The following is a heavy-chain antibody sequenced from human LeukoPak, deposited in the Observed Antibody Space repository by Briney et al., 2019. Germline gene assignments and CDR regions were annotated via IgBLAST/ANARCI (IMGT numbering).Heavy chain of an antibody. Sequence: GGSLRLSCAASGFTFSSYSMNWVRQAPGKGLEWVSYISSSSSTIYYADSVKSRFTISRDNAKNSLYLQMNSLRAEDTAVYYCAREDCSSTSCPISYWGQGTLVTVSS. CDR3: AREDCSSTSCPISY. D-gene: IGHD2-2*01. CDR2: ISSSSSTI. J-gene: IGHJ4*02. CDR1: GFTFSSYS. V-gene: IGHV3-48*04.